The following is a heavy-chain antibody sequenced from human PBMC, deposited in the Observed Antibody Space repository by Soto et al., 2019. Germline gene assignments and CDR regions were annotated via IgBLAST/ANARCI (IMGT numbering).Heavy chain of an antibody. CDR1: GGSISSSSHY. CDR3: ARRQLASVPVALAANVDH. V-gene: IGHV4-39*01. J-gene: IGHJ5*02. CDR2: IYYSGRT. D-gene: IGHD6-25*01. Sequence: SETLSLTCRVSGGSISSSSHYWVWIRQPPGKGLEWIGTIYYSGRTYYSPSLRSRVTISVDTPQNQLSLIMQSVTAADAAVYFCARRQLASVPVALAANVDHWGLGTLVTVSS.